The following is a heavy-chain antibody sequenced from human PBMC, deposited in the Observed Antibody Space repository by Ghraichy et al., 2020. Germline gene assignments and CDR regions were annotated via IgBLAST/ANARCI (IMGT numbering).Heavy chain of an antibody. V-gene: IGHV4-34*01. J-gene: IGHJ5*02. CDR3: ARASPGWFDP. Sequence: SETLSLTCAVYGGSFSGYYWSWIRQPPGKGLEWIGEINHSGSTNYNPSLKSRVTISVDTSKNQFSLKLSSVTAADTAVYYCARASPGWFDPWGQGTLVTVSS. CDR2: INHSGST. CDR1: GGSFSGYY.